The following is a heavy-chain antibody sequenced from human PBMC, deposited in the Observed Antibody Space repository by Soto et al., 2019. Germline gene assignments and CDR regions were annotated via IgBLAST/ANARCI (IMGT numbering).Heavy chain of an antibody. D-gene: IGHD3-10*01. CDR2: ISGSGGST. CDR3: AKVGITMVRGPKTNYYGICV. V-gene: IGHV3-23*01. Sequence: GGSLRLSCAASGFTFSSYAMSWVRQAPGKGLEWVSAISGSGGSTYYADSVKGRFTISRDNSKNTLYLQMNSLRAEDTAVYYCAKVGITMVRGPKTNYYGICVWGQRTTVTVS. CDR1: GFTFSSYA. J-gene: IGHJ6*02.